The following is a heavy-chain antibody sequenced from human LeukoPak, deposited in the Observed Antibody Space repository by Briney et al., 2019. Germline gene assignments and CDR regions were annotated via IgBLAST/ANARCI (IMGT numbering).Heavy chain of an antibody. V-gene: IGHV3-48*01. J-gene: IGHJ3*01. CDR2: ISSSSGTI. CDR3: ARGSPPYLL. D-gene: IGHD3-10*01. CDR1: GFSFSTYS. Sequence: AGGSLRLSCAASGFSFSTYSMNWVRQAPGKGLEWVSYISSSSGTIYYADSVRGRFTISRHNSKNTLYLQMNSLRAEDTAVYYCARGSPPYLLWGQGTMVTVSS.